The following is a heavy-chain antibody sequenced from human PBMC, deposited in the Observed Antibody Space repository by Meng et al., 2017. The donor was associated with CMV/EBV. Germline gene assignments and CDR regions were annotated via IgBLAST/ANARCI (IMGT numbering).Heavy chain of an antibody. CDR1: GFTFSSYW. D-gene: IGHD3-3*01. CDR2: INSDGSST. J-gene: IGHJ6*02. V-gene: IGHV3-74*01. Sequence: GGSLRLSCAASGFTFSSYWMHWVRQAPGKGLVWVSRINSDGSSTSYADSVKGRFTISRDNAKNTLYLQMNSLRAEDTAVYYCALGVVEVYYYGMDVWGQGTTVTVSS. CDR3: ALGVVEVYYYGMDV.